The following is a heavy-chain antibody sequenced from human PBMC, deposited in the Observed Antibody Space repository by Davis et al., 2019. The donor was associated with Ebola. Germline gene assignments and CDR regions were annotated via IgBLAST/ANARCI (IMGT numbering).Heavy chain of an antibody. CDR1: GYTFTGYY. D-gene: IGHD7-27*01. J-gene: IGHJ6*03. Sequence: ASVKVSCKASGYTFTGYYMHWVRQAPGQGLEWMGWINPNSGGTNYAQKFQGRVTITRNTSISTAYMELSSLRSEDTAVYYCARNWGGYYYYYMDVWGKGTTVTVSS. V-gene: IGHV1-2*02. CDR2: INPNSGGT. CDR3: ARNWGGYYYYYMDV.